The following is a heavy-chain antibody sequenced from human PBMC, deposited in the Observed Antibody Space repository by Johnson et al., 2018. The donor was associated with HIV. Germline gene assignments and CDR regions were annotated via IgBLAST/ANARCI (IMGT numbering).Heavy chain of an antibody. D-gene: IGHD2-21*01. V-gene: IGHV3-66*01. CDR1: GFTFSSYW. CDR2: IYSGGST. Sequence: VQLVESGGGLVQPGGSLRLSCAASGFTFSSYWMSWVRQAPGKGLEWVSVIYSGGSTYYADSVKGRFTISRDNSKNTLYLQMNSLRAEDTAVYYCARARARVTFDIWGQGTMVTVSS. CDR3: ARARARVTFDI. J-gene: IGHJ3*02.